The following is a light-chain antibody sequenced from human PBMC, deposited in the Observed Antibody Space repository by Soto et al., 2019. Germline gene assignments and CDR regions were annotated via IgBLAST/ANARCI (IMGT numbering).Light chain of an antibody. CDR3: QSYDSSLSGSEV. V-gene: IGLV1-40*01. CDR2: GNS. J-gene: IGLJ2*01. Sequence: QSVLTQPPSVSGAPGQRVTISCTGSSSNIGAGYGVHWYQQLPGTAPKLLIYGNSNRPSGVPDRFSGSKSGTSASLAITGLQAEDEADYYCQSYDSSLSGSEVFGGGTQLTVL. CDR1: SSNIGAGYG.